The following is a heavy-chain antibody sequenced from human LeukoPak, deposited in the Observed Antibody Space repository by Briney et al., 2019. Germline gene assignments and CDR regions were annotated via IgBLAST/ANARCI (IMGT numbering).Heavy chain of an antibody. CDR1: GFTFSITY. Sequence: PGGSLRLSCTASGFTFSITYMAWVRQAPGKGLEWVSSISSSSSYIYYADSVKGRFTISRDNAKNSLYLQMNSLRAEDTAVYYCARDSDFFRVDDWGSTNYYYYMDVWGKGTTVTVSS. CDR3: ARDSDFFRVDDWGSTNYYYYMDV. J-gene: IGHJ6*03. V-gene: IGHV3-21*04. D-gene: IGHD3-16*01. CDR2: ISSSSSYI.